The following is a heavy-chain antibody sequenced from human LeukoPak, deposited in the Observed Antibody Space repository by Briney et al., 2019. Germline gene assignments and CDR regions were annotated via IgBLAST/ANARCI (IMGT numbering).Heavy chain of an antibody. CDR3: ARSLCYDTGCSFDN. D-gene: IGHD3-3*01. J-gene: IGHJ4*02. CDR2: ISSSSGTI. V-gene: IGHV3-48*04. CDR1: GFSFSNYG. Sequence: GGSRRLACAASGFSFSNYGMNWVRQAPGKGLEWVAYISSSSGTIYYADSVKGRFTVSRDNAKNSLYLHMTSLRAADTAVYYCARSLCYDTGCSFDNWGQGTLVTVSS.